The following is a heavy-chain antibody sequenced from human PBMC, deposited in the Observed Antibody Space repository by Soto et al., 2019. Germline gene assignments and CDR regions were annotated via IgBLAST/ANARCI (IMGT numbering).Heavy chain of an antibody. D-gene: IGHD6-13*01. Sequence: PGGSLRLSCAASGFTFDDYAMHWVRQAPGKGLEWVSGISWNSGSIGYADSVKGRFTISRDNAKNSLYLQMNSLRAEDTALYYCAKDIDDYSSPWFYYGMDVWGQGTTVTVSS. J-gene: IGHJ6*02. CDR2: ISWNSGSI. CDR3: AKDIDDYSSPWFYYGMDV. CDR1: GFTFDDYA. V-gene: IGHV3-9*01.